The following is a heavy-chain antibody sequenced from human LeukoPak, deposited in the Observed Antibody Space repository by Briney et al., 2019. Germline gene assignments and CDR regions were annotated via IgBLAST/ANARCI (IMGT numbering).Heavy chain of an antibody. J-gene: IGHJ3*02. CDR1: GGSISSSSYY. D-gene: IGHD1-7*01. CDR3: ARDSRRELLHAFDI. CDR2: IDYSAST. Sequence: KPSETLSLTCTVSGGSISSSSYYWSWIRQPPGKGLEWIAYIDYSASTNYNPSLKSRVTISVDTSKNQFSLKLSSVSAADTAVYYCARDSRRELLHAFDIWGQGTMVTVSS. V-gene: IGHV4-61*01.